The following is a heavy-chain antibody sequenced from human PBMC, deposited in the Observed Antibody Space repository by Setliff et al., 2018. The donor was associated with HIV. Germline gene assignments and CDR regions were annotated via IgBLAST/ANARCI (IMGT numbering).Heavy chain of an antibody. CDR3: ARGSGYPWYFDL. Sequence: SETLSLTCSVSGDSLSSATYYWGWIRQPPGKGLEWIGRIYTTGSTNYNPSLKSRVTISVDTSKNQFSLKLTSVTAADTAVYYCARGSGYPWYFDLWGRGTLVTVSS. V-gene: IGHV4-61*02. CDR2: IYTTGST. CDR1: GDSLSSATYY. J-gene: IGHJ2*01. D-gene: IGHD3-22*01.